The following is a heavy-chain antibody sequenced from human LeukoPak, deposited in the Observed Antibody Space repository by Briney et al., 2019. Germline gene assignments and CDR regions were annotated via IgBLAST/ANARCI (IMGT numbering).Heavy chain of an antibody. CDR3: AAGTSYDSSGYYGSYDAFDI. CDR1: GYTITSYD. V-gene: IGHV1-8*01. J-gene: IGHJ3*02. CDR2: MNPNSGNT. D-gene: IGHD3-22*01. Sequence: ASVKVSCKASGYTITSYDINWVRQATGQGLEWMGWMNPNSGNTGYAQKFQGRVTMTRNTSISTAYMELSSLRSEDTAVYYCAAGTSYDSSGYYGSYDAFDIWGQRTMVTVSS.